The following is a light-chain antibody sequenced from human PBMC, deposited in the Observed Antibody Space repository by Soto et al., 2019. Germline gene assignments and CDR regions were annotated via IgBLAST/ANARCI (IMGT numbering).Light chain of an antibody. CDR2: KAS. V-gene: IGKV1-5*03. CDR1: QSLNNW. Sequence: DLQMTQSPSTLSASVGDRVTITCRASQSLNNWVAWYQQKPGKPPRLLISKASNLESGVPARFSGSGSETEFTLTISSLQPDDFATYYCQKYTSYHLLTFAGGNRVDIK. J-gene: IGKJ4*01. CDR3: QKYTSYHLLT.